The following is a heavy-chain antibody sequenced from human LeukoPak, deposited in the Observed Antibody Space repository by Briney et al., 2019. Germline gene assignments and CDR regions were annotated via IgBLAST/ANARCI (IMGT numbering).Heavy chain of an antibody. CDR3: ARSPQYYDILTGYYGTSFDY. D-gene: IGHD3-9*01. V-gene: IGHV4-59*01. CDR1: GGSISSYY. J-gene: IGHJ4*02. CDR2: IYYSGST. Sequence: SETLSLTCTVSGGSISSYYWSWIRRPPGKGLEWIGYIYYSGSTNYNPSLKSRVTISVDTSKNQFSLKLSSVTAADTAVYYCARSPQYYDILTGYYGTSFDYWGQGTLVTVSS.